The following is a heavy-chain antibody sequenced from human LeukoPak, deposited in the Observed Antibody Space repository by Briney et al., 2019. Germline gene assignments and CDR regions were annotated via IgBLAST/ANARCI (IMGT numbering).Heavy chain of an antibody. Sequence: ASVKVSCKASGGTLTSYAISWVRQAPGQGLEWMGWISAYNGNTNYAQELQGRVTMTTDTSTSTAYMELSSLRSEDTAVYYCARGVGAITYYFDYWGQGTLVTVSS. CDR3: ARGVGAITYYFDY. D-gene: IGHD1-26*01. CDR1: GGTLTSYA. V-gene: IGHV1-18*01. CDR2: ISAYNGNT. J-gene: IGHJ4*02.